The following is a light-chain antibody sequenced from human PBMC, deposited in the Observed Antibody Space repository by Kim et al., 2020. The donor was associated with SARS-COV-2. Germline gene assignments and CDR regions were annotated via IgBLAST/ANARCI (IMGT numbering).Light chain of an antibody. CDR2: DAS. J-gene: IGKJ4*01. Sequence: LSPGERAPLSCRASQSFSRTFAWYQQKPGEAPRLLIYDASERATGIPARFSGSGSGTDFTLTISSLEPEDFAVYYCQQRSNWPLTFGGGTKLEI. V-gene: IGKV3-11*01. CDR1: QSFSRT. CDR3: QQRSNWPLT.